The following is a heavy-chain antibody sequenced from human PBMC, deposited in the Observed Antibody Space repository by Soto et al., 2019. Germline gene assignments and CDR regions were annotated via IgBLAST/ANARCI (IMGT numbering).Heavy chain of an antibody. CDR2: ISGSGGST. J-gene: IGHJ6*02. Sequence: GGSLRLSCAASGITFSSYAMSWVRQVPGKGLEWVSAISGSGGSTYYADSVKGRFTISRDNSKNTLYLQMNSLRAEDTAVYYCAMGGLYYYYGMDVWGQGTTVTVSS. CDR1: GITFSSYA. V-gene: IGHV3-23*01. D-gene: IGHD2-15*01. CDR3: AMGGLYYYYGMDV.